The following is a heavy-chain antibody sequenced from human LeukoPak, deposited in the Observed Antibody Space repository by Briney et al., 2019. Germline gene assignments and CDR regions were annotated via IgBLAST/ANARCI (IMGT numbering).Heavy chain of an antibody. CDR3: ARLAWGRLDY. Sequence: PSETLSLTCTVSGGSISSYYWSWIRQPPGKGLEWIGYIYYSGSTNYNPSLKSRVTISVDTSRNQFSLELNSVTAADTAVYYCARLAWGRLDYWGQGTLVTVSS. V-gene: IGHV4-59*08. J-gene: IGHJ4*02. CDR1: GGSISSYY. CDR2: IYYSGST. D-gene: IGHD7-27*01.